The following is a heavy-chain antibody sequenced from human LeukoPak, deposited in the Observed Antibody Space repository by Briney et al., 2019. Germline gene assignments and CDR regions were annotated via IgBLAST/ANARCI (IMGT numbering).Heavy chain of an antibody. J-gene: IGHJ4*02. CDR3: ARGFRYCSDTMCYTLDY. CDR2: INPNSGIT. V-gene: IGHV1-2*02. CDR1: GYTFSGYY. Sequence: ASVKVSCKASGYTFSGYYIHWVRQAPGRGLEWMGWINPNSGITNYAQQFHGRVTMTRDTSNSTAYMELSGLRSDDTAVYYCARGFRYCSDTMCYTLDYWVQGTLVTVSS. D-gene: IGHD2-2*02.